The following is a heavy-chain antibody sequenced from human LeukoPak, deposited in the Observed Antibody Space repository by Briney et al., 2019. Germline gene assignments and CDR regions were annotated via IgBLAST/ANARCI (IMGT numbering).Heavy chain of an antibody. CDR3: AKDWDSGYSYYFDY. CDR1: GFTFSSYW. J-gene: IGHJ4*02. D-gene: IGHD5-12*01. Sequence: TGGSLRLSCAASGFTFSSYWMSWVRQAPGKGLEWVANIKQDGSEKYYVDSVKGRFTISRDNAKNSLYLQMNSLRAEDTALYYCAKDWDSGYSYYFDYWGQGTLVTVSS. CDR2: IKQDGSEK. V-gene: IGHV3-7*03.